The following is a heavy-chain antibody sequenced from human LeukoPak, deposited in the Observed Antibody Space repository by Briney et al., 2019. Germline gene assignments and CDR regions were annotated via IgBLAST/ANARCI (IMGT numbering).Heavy chain of an antibody. CDR1: GYSFSIYW. D-gene: IGHD2-15*01. CDR3: ARRGYCSGGSRHSNAFDI. CDR2: IYPGDSDT. V-gene: IGHV5-51*01. Sequence: GESLKISCKGSGYSFSIYWIAWVRQMPGKGLEWMGIIYPGDSDTRYSPSFQGQVTISADKSMSTAYLQWAGLRASDTAMYYCARRGYCSGGSRHSNAFDIWGQGTMVTVSS. J-gene: IGHJ3*02.